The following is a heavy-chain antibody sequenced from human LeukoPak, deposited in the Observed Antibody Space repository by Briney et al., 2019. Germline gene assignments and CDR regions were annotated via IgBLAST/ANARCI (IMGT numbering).Heavy chain of an antibody. D-gene: IGHD2-2*01. CDR2: INPNSGGT. V-gene: IGHV1-2*02. CDR3: ARGGSPIFYYYIDV. Sequence: VVSVKVSCKASGYTFTGYYMHWVRQAPGQGLEWMGWINPNSGGTNYAQQFQGRVTMTRDTSITTAYMELSRLRSDDTAIYYCARGGSPIFYYYIDVWGKGTTVTISS. J-gene: IGHJ6*03. CDR1: GYTFTGYY.